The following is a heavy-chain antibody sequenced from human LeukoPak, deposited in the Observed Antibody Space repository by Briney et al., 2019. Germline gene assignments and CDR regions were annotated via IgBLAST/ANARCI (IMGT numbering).Heavy chain of an antibody. V-gene: IGHV3-7*01. Sequence: GGSLRLSCAASGFTFSNYWMSWVRQAPGKGLEWVANIKQDGSEKYYVDSVKGRFTISRDNAKSSLYLQMNSLRAEDTAVYYCARDMKQQLVQDYYYGMDVWGQGTTVTVSS. CDR2: IKQDGSEK. D-gene: IGHD6-13*01. CDR1: GFTFSNYW. J-gene: IGHJ6*02. CDR3: ARDMKQQLVQDYYYGMDV.